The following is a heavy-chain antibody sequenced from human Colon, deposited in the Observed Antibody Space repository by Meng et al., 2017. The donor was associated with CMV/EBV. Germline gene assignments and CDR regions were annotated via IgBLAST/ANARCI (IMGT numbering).Heavy chain of an antibody. D-gene: IGHD2-15*01. CDR2: IKQDGSEK. V-gene: IGHV3-7*01. CDR3: ARLVVGDNDYFDY. Sequence: GESLKISCTASGLTFSDSFMSWVRQAPGKGLEWVANIKQDGSEKFYVDSVKGRFTISRDNARKSLYLQMDNLRAEHTAVYYCARLVVGDNDYFDYWGQGTLVTVSS. CDR1: GLTFSDSF. J-gene: IGHJ4*02.